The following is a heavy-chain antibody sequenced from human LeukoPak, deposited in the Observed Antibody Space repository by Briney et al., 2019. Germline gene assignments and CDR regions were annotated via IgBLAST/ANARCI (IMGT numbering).Heavy chain of an antibody. CDR3: ARDYGSGSYYPY. J-gene: IGHJ4*02. V-gene: IGHV4-39*07. D-gene: IGHD3-10*01. CDR1: GGSISSGDYY. CDR2: IYHSGST. Sequence: PSQTLSLTCTVSGGSISSGDYYWGWIRQPPGKGLEWIGSIYHSGSTYYNPSLKSRVTISVDTSKNQFSLKLSSVTAADTAVYYCARDYGSGSYYPYWGQGTLVTVSS.